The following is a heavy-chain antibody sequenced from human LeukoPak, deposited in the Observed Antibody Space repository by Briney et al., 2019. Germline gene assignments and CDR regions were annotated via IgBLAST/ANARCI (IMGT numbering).Heavy chain of an antibody. V-gene: IGHV3-66*01. CDR2: IYSGGST. CDR3: ARGAAGTGKAVFDY. J-gene: IGHJ4*02. Sequence: GGSLRLSCAASGFTVSSNYMSWVRQAPGKGLEWVSVIYSGGSTYYADSVKGRFTISRDNSKNTLYLQMNSLRAEDTAVYYCARGAAGTGKAVFDYWGQGTLVTVSS. CDR1: GFTVSSNY. D-gene: IGHD6-13*01.